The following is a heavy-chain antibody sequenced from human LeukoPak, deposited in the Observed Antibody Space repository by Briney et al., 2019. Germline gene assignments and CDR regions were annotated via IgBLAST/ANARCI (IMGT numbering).Heavy chain of an antibody. V-gene: IGHV3-7*01. J-gene: IGHJ6*03. D-gene: IGHD6-13*01. CDR1: GFTFSSYW. Sequence: GGSLRLSCAASGFTFSSYWMSWVRQAPGKGLEWVANIKQDGSEKYYVDSVKGRFTISRDNAKNSLYLQMNSLRAEDTAVYYCARGSSSSLYYYYMDVWGKGTTVTVSS. CDR3: ARGSSSSLYYYYMDV. CDR2: IKQDGSEK.